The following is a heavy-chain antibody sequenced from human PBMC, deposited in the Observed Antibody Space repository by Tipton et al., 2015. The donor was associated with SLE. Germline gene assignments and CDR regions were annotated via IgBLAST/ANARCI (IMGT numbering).Heavy chain of an antibody. CDR3: AIRTSMLRGLSAFDV. J-gene: IGHJ3*01. Sequence: TLSLTCTVSGGSISSGVYSWSWIRQPPGKGLEWIGCIYQEGRTAYNPSLKSRVTISKDNSKNQLFVDLSSVTAADTAVYYCAIRTSMLRGLSAFDVWGLGTMVTVSS. CDR2: IYQEGRT. V-gene: IGHV4-30-2*01. CDR1: GGSISSGVYS. D-gene: IGHD3-10*01.